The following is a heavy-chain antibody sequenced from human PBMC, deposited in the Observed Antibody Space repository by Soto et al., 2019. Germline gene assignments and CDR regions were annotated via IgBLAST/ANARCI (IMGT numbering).Heavy chain of an antibody. V-gene: IGHV4-30-4*01. J-gene: IGHJ4*02. CDR2: IYYNGDT. CDR3: AREGGEVVQIAYY. CDR1: GVSITRGDYY. Sequence: QVRLQQSGPKLVRPSQTLSLTCSVSGVSITRGDYYWSWIRQSPGWGLEWIGSIYYNGDTNYNPSLGSRVTMSVDTSKNQFFLVLQSVVAADTAVYFCAREGGEVVQIAYYWGQGTLITVSS. D-gene: IGHD2-21*01.